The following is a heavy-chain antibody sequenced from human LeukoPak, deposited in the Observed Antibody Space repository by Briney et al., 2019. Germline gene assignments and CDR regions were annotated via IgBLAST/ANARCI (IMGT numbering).Heavy chain of an antibody. CDR2: IWHSGGN. Sequence: SETLSLTCAVSGYSISTGYYWGWIRQPPGQGLEWIGNIWHSGGNYYNPSLKSRVTISLDTSKNQFSLRLTSVTAADTAVYYCARDPSSTGYYWGQGILVIVSS. CDR3: ARDPSSTGYY. D-gene: IGHD4-17*01. CDR1: GYSISTGYY. V-gene: IGHV4-38-2*02. J-gene: IGHJ4*02.